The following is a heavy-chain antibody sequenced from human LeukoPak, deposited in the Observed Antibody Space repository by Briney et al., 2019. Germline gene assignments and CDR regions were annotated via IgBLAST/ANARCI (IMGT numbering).Heavy chain of an antibody. CDR1: GGSFSSEA. D-gene: IGHD2-15*01. J-gene: IGHJ4*02. CDR3: GRKAGDCGGGSCYSIDY. Sequence: SVKVSCKAFGGSFSSEAISWVRQAAGQGLEWMGGIIPIFGTANYAQKFQGRVTITTDESTSTAYMEVSSLRSEDRAVYYCGRKAGDCGGGSCYSIDYWGQGTLVTVSS. V-gene: IGHV1-69*05. CDR2: IIPIFGTA.